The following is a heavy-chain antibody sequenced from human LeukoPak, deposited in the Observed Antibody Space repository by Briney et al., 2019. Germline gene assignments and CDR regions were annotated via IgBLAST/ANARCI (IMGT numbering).Heavy chain of an antibody. V-gene: IGHV3-53*01. CDR1: GFTVSSNY. D-gene: IGHD1-26*01. Sequence: GGSLRLSCTASGFTVSSNYMSWVRQAPGKGLEWVSVIRSDGSTNHADSVKGRFTISRDNSKNTLYLQMNNLRAEDTAMYYCAREMYSGMYNDAFDIWGQGTEVTVSS. CDR3: AREMYSGMYNDAFDI. J-gene: IGHJ3*02. CDR2: IRSDGST.